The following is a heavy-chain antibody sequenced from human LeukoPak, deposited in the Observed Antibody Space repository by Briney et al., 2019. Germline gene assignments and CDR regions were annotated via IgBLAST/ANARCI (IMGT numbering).Heavy chain of an antibody. CDR1: GGSISSNSYY. CDR2: IYYSGST. J-gene: IGHJ5*02. D-gene: IGHD3-16*02. Sequence: SETLSLTCAVSGGSISSNSYYWGWIRQPPGKGLEWIGSIYYSGSTYYNPSLKSRVTISVDTSKNQFSLKLSSVTAADTAVYYCARDRYYDYVWGSYRWRWFDPWGQGTLVTVSS. CDR3: ARDRYYDYVWGSYRWRWFDP. V-gene: IGHV4-39*07.